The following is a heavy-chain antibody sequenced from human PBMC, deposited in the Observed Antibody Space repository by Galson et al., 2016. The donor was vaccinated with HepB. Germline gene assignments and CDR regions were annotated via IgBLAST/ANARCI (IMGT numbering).Heavy chain of an antibody. CDR1: GFSVRTND. V-gene: IGHV3-23*01. Sequence: LRLSCAVSGFSVRTNDMSWVRQAPGKGLEWVSHIDGPTPNTHYADSVRGRFSIYRDNSRDTLYLQMDSLTAEDSAIYYCATWLSHHFDYWGQGTLVTVSS. D-gene: IGHD6-19*01. CDR2: IDGPTPNT. CDR3: ATWLSHHFDY. J-gene: IGHJ4*02.